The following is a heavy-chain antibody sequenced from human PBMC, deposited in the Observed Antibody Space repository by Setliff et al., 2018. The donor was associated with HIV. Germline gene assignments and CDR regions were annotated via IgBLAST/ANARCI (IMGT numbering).Heavy chain of an antibody. Sequence: GGSLRLSCAASGFTFSNAWMSWVRQAPGKGLEWVAIIWFDGNKKYYADSVKGRFTISRDNSKNTLFLQMNSLRPEDTAVYYCARDCRVGWVFTYGMDVWGQGTLVTVSS. CDR3: ARDCRVGWVFTYGMDV. D-gene: IGHD6-13*01. J-gene: IGHJ6*02. V-gene: IGHV3-33*08. CDR2: IWFDGNKK. CDR1: GFTFSNAW.